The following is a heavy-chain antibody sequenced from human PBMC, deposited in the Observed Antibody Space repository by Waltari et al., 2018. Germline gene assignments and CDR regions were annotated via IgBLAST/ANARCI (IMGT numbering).Heavy chain of an antibody. Sequence: QVQLQESGPGLVKPSETLSLTCTVSGGSISSYYWSWIRQPPGKGLEWIGYSYYRGSTNYNPAPKSRVTISVDTSKNQFSLKRSSVTAADTAVYYCARFLPDRGYNYGYNYWGQGTLVTVSS. D-gene: IGHD5-18*01. CDR3: ARFLPDRGYNYGYNY. CDR2: SYYRGST. J-gene: IGHJ4*02. V-gene: IGHV4-59*01. CDR1: GGSISSYY.